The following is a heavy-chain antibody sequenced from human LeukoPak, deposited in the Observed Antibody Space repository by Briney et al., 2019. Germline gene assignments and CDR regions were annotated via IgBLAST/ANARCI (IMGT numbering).Heavy chain of an antibody. V-gene: IGHV4-59*06. CDR1: GGSISSYY. J-gene: IGHJ6*03. CDR3: ARGKPPSRYYNFGSSYYYMDV. CDR2: IYYSGST. D-gene: IGHD3-10*01. Sequence: PSETLSLTCTVSGGSISSYYWSWIRQPAGKGLEWIGYIYYSGSTSYNPSLKSRVTISVDTSKNQFSLKLSSVTAADTAVYYCARGKPPSRYYNFGSSYYYMDVWGKGTTVTVSS.